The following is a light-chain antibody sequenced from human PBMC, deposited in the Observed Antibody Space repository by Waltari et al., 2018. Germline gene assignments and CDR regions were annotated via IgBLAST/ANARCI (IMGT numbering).Light chain of an antibody. V-gene: IGKV1-33*01. J-gene: IGKJ4*01. Sequence: DVQMTQSPSSLSASVGDRVTITCRASQGINNWLAWYQQKPGKAPNLLIYRASNLETGVPSRFSARGSGTEFTLTISSLQPEDVATYYCQQHENYPLTFGGGTKVEIK. CDR3: QQHENYPLT. CDR1: QGINNW. CDR2: RAS.